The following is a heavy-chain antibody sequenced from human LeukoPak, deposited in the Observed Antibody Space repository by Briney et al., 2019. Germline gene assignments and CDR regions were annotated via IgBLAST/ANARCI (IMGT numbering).Heavy chain of an antibody. J-gene: IGHJ4*02. V-gene: IGHV4-30-2*01. CDR3: ARSSYVRWLVTYFDY. Sequence: SETLSLTCTVSGGSISSGGFSWTWIRQPPGKGLEWIGYIYQSGSTYYNPSLKSRVTISVDRSESQFSLKLSSVTAADTAVYYCARSSYVRWLVTYFDYWGQGTLVTVSS. CDR1: GGSISSGGFS. D-gene: IGHD6-19*01. CDR2: IYQSGST.